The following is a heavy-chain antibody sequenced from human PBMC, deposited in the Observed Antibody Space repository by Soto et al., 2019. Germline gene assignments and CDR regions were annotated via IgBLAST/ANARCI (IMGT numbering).Heavy chain of an antibody. D-gene: IGHD6-19*01. J-gene: IGHJ4*02. CDR2: LSGSGDKT. CDR1: GGSFSGYY. Sequence: ETLSLTCAVYGGSFSGYYWSWIRQPPGKGLEWVSALSGSGDKTYYADSVKGRFTISRDNSKNTLYVQMSSLRAEDTAVYYCAKERYSSGYFDYWGQGALVTVSS. V-gene: IGHV3-23*01. CDR3: AKERYSSGYFDY.